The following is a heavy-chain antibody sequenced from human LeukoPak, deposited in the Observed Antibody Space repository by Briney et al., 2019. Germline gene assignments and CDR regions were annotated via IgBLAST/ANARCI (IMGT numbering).Heavy chain of an antibody. V-gene: IGHV4-39*01. J-gene: IGHJ5*02. Sequence: SETLSLPCTVSGGSISSSSYYWGWIRQPPGKGLEWIGSIYYSGSTYYNPSLKSRVTISVDTSKNQFSLKLSSVTAADTAVYYCARHKGDYYDSSGYPNWFDPWGQGTLVTVSS. CDR3: ARHKGDYYDSSGYPNWFDP. D-gene: IGHD3-22*01. CDR2: IYYSGST. CDR1: GGSISSSSYY.